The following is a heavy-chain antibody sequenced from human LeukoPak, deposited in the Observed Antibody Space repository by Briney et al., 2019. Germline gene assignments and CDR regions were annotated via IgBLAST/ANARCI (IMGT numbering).Heavy chain of an antibody. D-gene: IGHD3-22*01. V-gene: IGHV3-30*18. Sequence: PGRSLRLSCAASGFTFSSYGMHWVRQAPGKGLEWVAVISYDGSNKYYADSVKGRFTISRDNSKNTLYLQMNSLRAEDTAVYYCAKDSYYDSRGIDYWGQGTLVTVSS. CDR2: ISYDGSNK. CDR3: AKDSYYDSRGIDY. J-gene: IGHJ4*02. CDR1: GFTFSSYG.